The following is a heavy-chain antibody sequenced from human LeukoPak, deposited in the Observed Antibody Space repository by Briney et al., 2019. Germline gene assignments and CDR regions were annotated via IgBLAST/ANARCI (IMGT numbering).Heavy chain of an antibody. CDR1: GGSISSSSYY. J-gene: IGHJ4*02. D-gene: IGHD6-19*01. Sequence: SETLSLTCTVSGGSISSSSYYWGWIRQPPGKGLEWIGSIYYSGSTYYNPSLKSRVAISADRSKNQFSLKLSSVTAADTAVYYCARDGDSSGWTRSDYWGQGTLVTVSS. V-gene: IGHV4-39*07. CDR3: ARDGDSSGWTRSDY. CDR2: IYYSGST.